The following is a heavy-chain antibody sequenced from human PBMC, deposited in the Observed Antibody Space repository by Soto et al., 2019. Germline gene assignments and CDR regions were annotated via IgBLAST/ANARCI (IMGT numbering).Heavy chain of an antibody. V-gene: IGHV5-10-1*01. CDR3: ARQIYDSDTGPNFQYYFDS. J-gene: IGHJ4*02. CDR2: IDPSDSQT. Sequence: GQALKVSCKGSAYSWAGDRITWVRQKPGKGLEWMGRIDPSDSQTYYSPSFRGHVTISVTKSVTTVFLQWSSLRASDTAMYYCARQIYDSDTGPNFQYYFDSWGQGTPVTVSS. D-gene: IGHD3-22*01. CDR1: AYSWAGDR.